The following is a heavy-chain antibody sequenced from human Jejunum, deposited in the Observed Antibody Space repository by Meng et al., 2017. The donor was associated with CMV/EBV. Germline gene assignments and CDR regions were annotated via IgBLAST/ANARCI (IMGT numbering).Heavy chain of an antibody. J-gene: IGHJ4*02. CDR2: VNHSGGS. CDR3: ARGNQLVSDS. D-gene: IGHD1-1*01. V-gene: IGHV4-34*01. Sequence: LTCAVYGGSLNGYYWTWIRQPPGKGLEWIGEVNHSGGSDYNPSLKSLVTISVDTSKNQFSLKLRSVTAADTAVYYCARGNQLVSDSWGQGTLVTVSS. CDR1: GGSLNGYY.